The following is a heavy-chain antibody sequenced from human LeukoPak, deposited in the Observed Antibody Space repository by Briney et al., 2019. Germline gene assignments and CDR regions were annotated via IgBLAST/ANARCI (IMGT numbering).Heavy chain of an antibody. CDR2: INPSGGST. D-gene: IGHD3-10*01. CDR1: GYTFTSYY. Sequence: ASVKVSCKASGYTFTSYYMHWVRQAPGQGLEWMGIINPSGGSTSYAQKFQGRVTMTRDTSTSTVYMELSSLRSEDTAVYYCARVEYYDSGSSYYYYGMDVWGQGTTVTVSS. J-gene: IGHJ6*02. V-gene: IGHV1-46*01. CDR3: ARVEYYDSGSSYYYYGMDV.